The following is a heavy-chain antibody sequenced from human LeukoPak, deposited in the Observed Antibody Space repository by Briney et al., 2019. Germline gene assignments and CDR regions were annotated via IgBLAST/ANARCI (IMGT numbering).Heavy chain of an antibody. CDR1: GFTFSSYA. J-gene: IGHJ3*02. D-gene: IGHD4-11*01. V-gene: IGHV3-30*04. CDR3: ARGQHRVTYSDDAFDI. CDR2: ISYGGNNQ. Sequence: GGSLRLSCAGSGFTFSSYAMHWVRQAPGKGLEWVAVISYGGNNQYYGDSVKGRFTISRDNSKNTPYLQMNSLRTEDTALYYCARGQHRVTYSDDAFDIWGQGTMVTVSS.